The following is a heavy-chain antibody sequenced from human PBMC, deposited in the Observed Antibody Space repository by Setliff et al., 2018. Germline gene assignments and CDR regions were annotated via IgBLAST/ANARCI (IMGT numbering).Heavy chain of an antibody. CDR3: ARGRNIAARLLDA. J-gene: IGHJ5*02. CDR1: GHSIHISPW. D-gene: IGHD6-6*01. V-gene: IGHV4-4*02. CDR2: ISDSGST. Sequence: SETLSLTCSVSGHSIHISPWWSWVRQSPGKGLEWIGEISDSGSTNYNPSLKSRVTISVDTSKNQFSLNLRSVTAADRAVYYCARGRNIAARLLDAWGQGTLVTVSS.